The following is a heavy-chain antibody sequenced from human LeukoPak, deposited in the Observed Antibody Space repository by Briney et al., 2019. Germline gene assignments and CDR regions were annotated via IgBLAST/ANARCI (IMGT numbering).Heavy chain of an antibody. CDR1: GVSISSGGYY. D-gene: IGHD3-3*01. CDR2: IYYSGST. V-gene: IGHV4-31*03. CDR3: ARTYDFWSGFRFDP. J-gene: IGHJ5*02. Sequence: SQTLSLTCTVSGVSISSGGYYWSWIRQHPGKGLEWIGYIYYSGSTYYNPSLKSRVTISVDTSKIQFSLKLSSVTAADTAVYYCARTYDFWSGFRFDPWGQGTLVTVSS.